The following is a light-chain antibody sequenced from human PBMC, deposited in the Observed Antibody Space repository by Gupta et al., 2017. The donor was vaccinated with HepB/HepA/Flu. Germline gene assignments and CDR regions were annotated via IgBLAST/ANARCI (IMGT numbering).Light chain of an antibody. CDR1: ARVRSRY. CDR3: QQYGSSPLT. J-gene: IGKJ4*01. V-gene: IGKV3D-20*01. Sequence: EIVLTQSLATLSLSPGERAPLSCGARARVRSRYLAWYQQKPGLAPRLLMYDASMRATGIPDRFSGSGSGTDFTLTISRLEPEDFAVYYCQQYGSSPLTFGGGTKVEIK. CDR2: DAS.